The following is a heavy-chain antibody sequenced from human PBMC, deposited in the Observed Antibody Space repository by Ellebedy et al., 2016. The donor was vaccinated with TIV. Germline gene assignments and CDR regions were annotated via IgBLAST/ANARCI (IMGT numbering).Heavy chain of an antibody. V-gene: IGHV1-2*04. J-gene: IGHJ3*02. CDR3: ARQEMATIGDSFDI. D-gene: IGHD5-24*01. CDR1: GYTFTSYA. Sequence: AASVKVSCKASGYTFTSYAMHWVRQAPGQGLEWMGWINPNSGDTNYAQKFQGWVTMTRDTSISTAYMELSRLRSDDTADYYCARQEMATIGDSFDIWGQGTMVTVSS. CDR2: INPNSGDT.